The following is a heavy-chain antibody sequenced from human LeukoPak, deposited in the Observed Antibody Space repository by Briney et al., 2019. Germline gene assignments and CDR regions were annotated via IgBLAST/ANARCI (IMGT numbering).Heavy chain of an antibody. CDR1: GFTFSNAW. Sequence: GGSLRLSCVVSGFTFSNAWMSWVRLAPGKGLEWVGRIRSEAYGGTTDYTAPVKGRFTISRDDSKNTLYLQMNSLKTEDTAVYYCATDGFSGSYSSFDIWGQGTMVTVS. J-gene: IGHJ3*02. CDR2: IRSEAYGGTT. V-gene: IGHV3-15*01. CDR3: ATDGFSGSYSSFDI. D-gene: IGHD1-26*01.